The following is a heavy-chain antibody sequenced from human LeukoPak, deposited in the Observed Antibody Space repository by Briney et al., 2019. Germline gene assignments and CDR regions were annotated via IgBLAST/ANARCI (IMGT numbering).Heavy chain of an antibody. J-gene: IGHJ3*02. D-gene: IGHD1-1*01. CDR3: ARGRVHSWSDAFDI. CDR1: GYTFTGHY. CDR2: INSDSGGT. V-gene: IGHV1-2*02. Sequence: ASVKVSCKASGYTFTGHYMHWVRQAPGQGLEWMGWINSDSGGTKYAQKFQGSVIMTRVASISTAYMELSRLKSDDTAVYYCARGRVHSWSDAFDIWGQGTTVTVSS.